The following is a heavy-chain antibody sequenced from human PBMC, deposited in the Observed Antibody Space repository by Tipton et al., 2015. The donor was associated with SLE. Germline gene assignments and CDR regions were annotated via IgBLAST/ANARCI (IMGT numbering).Heavy chain of an antibody. V-gene: IGHV4-39*07. CDR2: IYYSGIT. D-gene: IGHD1-26*01. J-gene: IGHJ4*02. CDR3: AGMSYPREGYFDY. CDR1: GGSISSSSYY. Sequence: TLSLTCTVSGGSISSSSYYWGWIRQPPGKGLEWIGSIYYSGITYYNPSLKSRVTISVDTSKNQFSLKLSSVTASDTAVYYCAGMSYPREGYFDYWGQGTLVTVSS.